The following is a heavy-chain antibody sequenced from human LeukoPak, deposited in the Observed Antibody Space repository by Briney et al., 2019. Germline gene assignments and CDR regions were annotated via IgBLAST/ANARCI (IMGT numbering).Heavy chain of an antibody. J-gene: IGHJ5*02. CDR2: IYTSGST. CDR3: ARHITMVRGVSNWFDP. V-gene: IGHV4-61*02. Sequence: PSETLSLTCTVSGNSISSGDYYWRWIRQPAGTGLEWIGRIYTSGSTTYNPSLKSRVTISGDTSENQFSLRLSSVTAADTAVYYCARHITMVRGVSNWFDPWGQGTLVTVSS. D-gene: IGHD3-10*01. CDR1: GNSISSGDYY.